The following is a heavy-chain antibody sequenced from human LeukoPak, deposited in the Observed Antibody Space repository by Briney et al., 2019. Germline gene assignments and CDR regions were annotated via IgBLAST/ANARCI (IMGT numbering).Heavy chain of an antibody. CDR2: ISYDGGDK. V-gene: IGHV3-30*18. Sequence: PGRSLRLSCAASGFTFSSYGMHWVRQAPGKGLEWVALISYDGGDKYYVDSVKGRFTISRDNSKNTLYLQMNSLRADDTAVYYCANRGFYYGSGSYDTHSYYFDYWGQGALVTVSS. CDR1: GFTFSSYG. J-gene: IGHJ4*02. D-gene: IGHD3-10*01. CDR3: ANRGFYYGSGSYDTHSYYFDY.